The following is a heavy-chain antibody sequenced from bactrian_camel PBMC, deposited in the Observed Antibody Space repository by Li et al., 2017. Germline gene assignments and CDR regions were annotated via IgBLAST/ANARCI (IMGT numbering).Heavy chain of an antibody. Sequence: VQLVESGGGLVQPGGSLRLSCAASDYSFSRYWAWFRQAPGKEREGVAVLDKNVYGGTRYEDSVRGRFTISRDNAKDTVYLQMNSLKPEDTGVYYCGRDSLNYGGTWSYNFWGQGTQVTVS. V-gene: IGHV3S1*01. CDR2: LDKNVYGGT. CDR3: GRDSLNYGGTWSYNF. J-gene: IGHJ4*01. CDR1: DYSFSRYW. D-gene: IGHD6*01.